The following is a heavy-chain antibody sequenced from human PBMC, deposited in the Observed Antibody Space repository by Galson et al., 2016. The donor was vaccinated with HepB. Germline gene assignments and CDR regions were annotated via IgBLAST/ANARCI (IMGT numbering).Heavy chain of an antibody. CDR2: IWYDGRKK. CDR1: GFTFSSYG. J-gene: IGHJ4*02. D-gene: IGHD5-12*01. V-gene: IGHV3-33*03. CDR3: ARYTGYHSDY. Sequence: SLRLSCAASGFTFSSYGMHWVRQAPGKGLEWVAVIWYDGRKKYYADSVKGRFTISRDNAENSLYLQLNSLRAEDTAVYYCARYTGYHSDYWGQGTLVTVSS.